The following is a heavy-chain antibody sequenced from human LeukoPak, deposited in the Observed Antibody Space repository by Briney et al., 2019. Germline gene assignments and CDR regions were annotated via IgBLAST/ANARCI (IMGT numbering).Heavy chain of an antibody. CDR2: ISYDGSNK. CDR1: GFTFSSYA. J-gene: IGHJ6*02. D-gene: IGHD3-16*01. V-gene: IGHV3-30-3*01. Sequence: PGRSLRLSCAASGFTFSSYAMHWVRQAPGKGLEWVAVISYDGSNKYYADSVKGRFTISRDNSKNTLYLQMNSLRAEDTAVYYCARALGGMDYSYYGMDVWGQGTTVTVSS. CDR3: ARALGGMDYSYYGMDV.